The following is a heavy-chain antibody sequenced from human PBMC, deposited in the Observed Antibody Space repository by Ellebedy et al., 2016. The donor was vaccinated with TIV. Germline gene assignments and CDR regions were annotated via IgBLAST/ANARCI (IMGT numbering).Heavy chain of an antibody. J-gene: IGHJ3*02. Sequence: GGSLRLSCAVSGFNFRSYWMTWVRQAPGKGLEWVANINEDGTKKHYLDSVKGRFTISRDSAGNSLYLQMNSLRAEDTAVYYCATDGSYGDYLSPAHAFENWGQGTVVIVSS. CDR1: GFNFRSYW. CDR2: INEDGTKK. V-gene: IGHV3-7*01. D-gene: IGHD4-17*01. CDR3: ATDGSYGDYLSPAHAFEN.